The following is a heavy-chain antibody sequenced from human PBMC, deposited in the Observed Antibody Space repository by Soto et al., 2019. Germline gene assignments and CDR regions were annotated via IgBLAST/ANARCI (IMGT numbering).Heavy chain of an antibody. CDR2: IYYSGST. D-gene: IGHD3-3*01. CDR1: GGSVSSGSYY. V-gene: IGHV4-61*01. J-gene: IGHJ6*02. Sequence: NPSETLSLTCTVSGGSVSSGSYYWSWIRQPPGKGLEWIGYIYYSGSTNYNPSLKSRVTISVYTSKNPFSLKLSSVTAAAAAEYDCAREWITIFGVVFFYYGLDVCRHVTTFTAS. CDR3: AREWITIFGVVFFYYGLDV.